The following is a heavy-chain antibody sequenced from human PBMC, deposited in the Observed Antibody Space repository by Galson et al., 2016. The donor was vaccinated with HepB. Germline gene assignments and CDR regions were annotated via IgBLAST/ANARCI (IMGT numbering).Heavy chain of an antibody. CDR3: ARRAAAGNFDY. J-gene: IGHJ4*02. CDR1: GGSISTYY. D-gene: IGHD6-13*01. V-gene: IGHV4-59*12. Sequence: SETLSLTCTVSGGSISTYYWSWIRQPPGKGLEWIGSIYYSGSTYYNPSLKSRVTISVDTSKNQFSLKLSSVTAADTAVYYCARRAAAGNFDYWGQGTLVTVSS. CDR2: IYYSGST.